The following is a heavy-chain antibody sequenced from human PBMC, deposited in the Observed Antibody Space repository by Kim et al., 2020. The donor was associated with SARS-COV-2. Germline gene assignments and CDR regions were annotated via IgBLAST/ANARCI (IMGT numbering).Heavy chain of an antibody. CDR3: ARGSLTTTVTTSYPPRRYWYFDL. J-gene: IGHJ2*01. V-gene: IGHV4-31*03. D-gene: IGHD4-17*01. Sequence: SETLSLTCTVSGGSISSGGYYWSWIRQHPGKGLEWIGYIYYSGSTYYNPSLKSRVTISVDTSKNQFSLKLSSVTAADTAVYYCARGSLTTTVTTSYPPRRYWYFDLWGRATLVTVSS. CDR2: IYYSGST. CDR1: GGSISSGGYY.